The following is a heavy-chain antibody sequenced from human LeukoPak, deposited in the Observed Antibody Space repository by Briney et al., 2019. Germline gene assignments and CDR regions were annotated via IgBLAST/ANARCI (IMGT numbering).Heavy chain of an antibody. Sequence: SETLSLSCAVYGVSFSGYYWSWIRQPPGKGLEWIGEINHSGSTNYNPSLKSRVTISVDTSKNQFSLKLSSVTAADTAVYYCAREYSSSSPFDYWGQGTLVTVSS. D-gene: IGHD6-6*01. CDR3: AREYSSSSPFDY. V-gene: IGHV4-34*01. J-gene: IGHJ4*02. CDR1: GVSFSGYY. CDR2: INHSGST.